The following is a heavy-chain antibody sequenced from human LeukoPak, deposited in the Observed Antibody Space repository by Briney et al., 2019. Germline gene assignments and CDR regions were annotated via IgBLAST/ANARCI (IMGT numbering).Heavy chain of an antibody. D-gene: IGHD5-24*01. J-gene: IGHJ4*02. V-gene: IGHV3-74*01. CDR1: GFPFSSYW. Sequence: QPGGSLRLSCAASGFPFSSYWMHWVRQVPGKGLVWVSRINGDGSSTSYADSVKGRFTISRDNAKNTLYLQMNGLRAEDTAVYYCARVRDYNSRDYEYWGQGTLVTVSS. CDR3: ARVRDYNSRDYEY. CDR2: INGDGSST.